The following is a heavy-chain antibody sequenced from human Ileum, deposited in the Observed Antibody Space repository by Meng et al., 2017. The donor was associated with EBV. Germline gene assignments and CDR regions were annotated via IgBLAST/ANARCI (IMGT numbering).Heavy chain of an antibody. CDR2: ITTYNGDT. CDR1: GYSFTAFG. CDR3: ARTYYGSYGFDY. D-gene: IGHD3-10*01. Sequence: QVQLVQCGAGVKTPGASGEVPCKASGYSFTAFGISRVRKAPGQGPEWMGWITTYNGDTKYEQKFQGRVTMTRETSTNTAYMELTSLRSDDTDVYYCARTYYGSYGFDYWGQGTLVTVSS. J-gene: IGHJ4*02. V-gene: IGHV1-18*01.